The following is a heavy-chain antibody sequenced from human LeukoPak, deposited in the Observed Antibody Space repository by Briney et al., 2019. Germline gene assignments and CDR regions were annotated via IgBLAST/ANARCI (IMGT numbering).Heavy chain of an antibody. J-gene: IGHJ4*02. CDR3: ARDTGRGIDGYNFDY. D-gene: IGHD5-24*01. Sequence: ASVKVSCKASGYTFTGYYMHWVRQAPGQGLEWVGWINPNSGGTNYAQTFQGRVTMTRDTSISTAYMELSRLRSDDTAVYYCARDTGRGIDGYNFDYWGQGTLVTVSS. CDR2: INPNSGGT. V-gene: IGHV1-2*02. CDR1: GYTFTGYY.